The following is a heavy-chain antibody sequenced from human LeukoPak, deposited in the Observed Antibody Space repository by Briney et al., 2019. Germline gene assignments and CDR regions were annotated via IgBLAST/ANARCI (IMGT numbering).Heavy chain of an antibody. J-gene: IGHJ4*02. V-gene: IGHV3-48*03. CDR3: ARGSSSWYQFDY. CDR1: GFTFSSYA. CDR2: ISSSGSTI. D-gene: IGHD6-13*01. Sequence: GGSLRLSCAASGFTFSSYAMSWVRQAPGKGLEWVSYISSSGSTIYYADSVKGRFTISRDNAKNSLYLQMNSLRAEDTAVYYCARGSSSWYQFDYWGQGTLVTVSS.